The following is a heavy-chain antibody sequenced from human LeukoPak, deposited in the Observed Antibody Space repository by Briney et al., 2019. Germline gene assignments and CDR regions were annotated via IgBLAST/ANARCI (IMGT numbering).Heavy chain of an antibody. CDR3: AKDAWVPYGGNFEGYDY. CDR1: GFTFSSYG. J-gene: IGHJ4*02. CDR2: IRYDGSNK. Sequence: HPGGSLRLSCAASGFTFSSYGMHWVRQAPGKGLEWVAFIRYDGSNKYYADSVKGRFTISRDNSKNTLYLQMHSLRAEDTAVYYCAKDAWVPYGGNFEGYDYWGQGTLVTVSS. V-gene: IGHV3-30*02. D-gene: IGHD4-23*01.